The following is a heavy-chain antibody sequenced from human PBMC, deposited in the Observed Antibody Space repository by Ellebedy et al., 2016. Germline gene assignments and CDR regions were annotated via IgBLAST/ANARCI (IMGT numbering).Heavy chain of an antibody. CDR2: ISAYNGNT. CDR3: ASSRWLQLLSEYDQDMDV. CDR1: GYTFNSSG. J-gene: IGHJ6*02. D-gene: IGHD5-24*01. V-gene: IGHV1-18*04. Sequence: ASVKVSCKVSGYTFNSSGITWVRQAPGQGLEWMGWISAYNGNTNYSQKYQDRVTMTTDTSTHTVYLEMRSLSSDDTAVYYCASSRWLQLLSEYDQDMDVWGQGTTVTVSS.